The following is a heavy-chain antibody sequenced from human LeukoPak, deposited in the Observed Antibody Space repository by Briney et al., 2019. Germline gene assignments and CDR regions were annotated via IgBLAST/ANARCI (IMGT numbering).Heavy chain of an antibody. D-gene: IGHD3-3*01. CDR2: INHSGST. J-gene: IGHJ4*02. CDR1: GGSFSGYY. V-gene: IGHV4-34*01. Sequence: SETLSLTCAVYGGSFSGYYWSWIRQPPGKGLEWIGEINHSGSTNYNPSLKSRVTVSVDTSKNQFSLKLSSVTAADTAVYYCARGLAHYDFWSGYSSLGDQYYFDYWGQGTLVTVSS. CDR3: ARGLAHYDFWSGYSSLGDQYYFDY.